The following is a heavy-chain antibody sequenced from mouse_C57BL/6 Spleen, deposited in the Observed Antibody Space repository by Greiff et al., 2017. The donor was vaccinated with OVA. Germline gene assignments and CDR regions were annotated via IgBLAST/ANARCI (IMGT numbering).Heavy chain of an antibody. CDR2: INPSSGYT. D-gene: IGHD4-1*01. CDR3: ARNWDGDYAMDY. V-gene: IGHV1-4*01. Sequence: VQLQKSGAELARPGASVKMSCKASGYTFTSYTMHWVKQRPGQGLEWIGYINPSSGYTKYNQKFKDKATLTADKSSSTAYMQLSSLTSEDSAVYYCARNWDGDYAMDYWGQGTSVTVSS. CDR1: GYTFTSYT. J-gene: IGHJ4*01.